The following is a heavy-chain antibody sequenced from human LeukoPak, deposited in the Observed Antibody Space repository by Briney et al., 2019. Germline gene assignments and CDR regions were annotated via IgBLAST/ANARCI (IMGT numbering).Heavy chain of an antibody. D-gene: IGHD2-8*01. Sequence: GGSLRLSCAASGFSFSSHAMSWVRQAPGKGLQWVSTIRSGGGTTYYGDSVKGRFTISRDNSKNTLYLQMNSLSADDTAIYYCANRGTKWLPPPTDAFDVWGQGTMVTVSS. V-gene: IGHV3-23*01. CDR1: GFSFSSHA. J-gene: IGHJ3*01. CDR2: IRSGGGTT. CDR3: ANRGTKWLPPPTDAFDV.